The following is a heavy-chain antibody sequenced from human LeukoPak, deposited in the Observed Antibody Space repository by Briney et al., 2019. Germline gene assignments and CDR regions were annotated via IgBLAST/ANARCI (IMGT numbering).Heavy chain of an antibody. J-gene: IGHJ4*02. Sequence: GGSLRPSCAAFGFTVSSNYMSWVRQAPGKGLEWVSVISGSGGSTYYADSVKGRFTISRDNSKNTLYLQMNSLRAEDTAVYYCAKDTSGSPPLWGQGTLVTVSS. V-gene: IGHV3-23*01. D-gene: IGHD1-26*01. CDR1: GFTVSSNY. CDR2: ISGSGGST. CDR3: AKDTSGSPPL.